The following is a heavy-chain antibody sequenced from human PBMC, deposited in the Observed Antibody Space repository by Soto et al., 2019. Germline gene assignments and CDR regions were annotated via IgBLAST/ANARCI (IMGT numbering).Heavy chain of an antibody. Sequence: PSETLSLTCTVSGGSISLNYWTWIRQPPGKGLEWIGSVYNSGSTNYNPSLKSRVTISVDTSKNQFSLRLSSVTAADTAVYYCARGRESCNWNDVGYWGQGTLVTVSS. D-gene: IGHD1-1*01. CDR2: VYNSGST. CDR1: GGSISLNY. V-gene: IGHV4-59*01. CDR3: ARGRESCNWNDVGY. J-gene: IGHJ4*02.